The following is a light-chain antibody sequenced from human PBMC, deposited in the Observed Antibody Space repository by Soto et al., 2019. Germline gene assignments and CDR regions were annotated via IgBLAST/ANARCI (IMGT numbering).Light chain of an antibody. Sequence: DIQMTQSPTSLSASVGDRVTITCRASQGISNYVAWYQQIPGKAPKLLIYAASTLQSGVPSRFSGSGSGTDFTLTINGLQPEDGATYSCQKYSSVPVFGPGTKVEIK. CDR1: QGISNY. V-gene: IGKV1-27*01. CDR3: QKYSSVPV. J-gene: IGKJ3*01. CDR2: AAS.